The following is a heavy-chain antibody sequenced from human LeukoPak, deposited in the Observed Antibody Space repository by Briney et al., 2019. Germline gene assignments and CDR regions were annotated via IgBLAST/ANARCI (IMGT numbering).Heavy chain of an antibody. D-gene: IGHD5-12*01. J-gene: IGHJ4*02. CDR3: ARADSGYDSVSDY. CDR2: INPNSGGT. V-gene: IGHV1-2*02. CDR1: GYTFTGYY. Sequence: ASVKVSCKASGYTFTGYYMHWVRQAPGQGLEWMGWINPNSGGTNYAQKFQGRVTMTRDTSISTAYMELSRLRSDDTAVYYCARADSGYDSVSDYWGQGTLVTVSP.